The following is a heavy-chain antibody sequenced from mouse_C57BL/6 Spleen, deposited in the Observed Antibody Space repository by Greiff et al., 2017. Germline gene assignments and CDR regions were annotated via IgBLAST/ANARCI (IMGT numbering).Heavy chain of an antibody. CDR2: IWGGGST. CDR3: VKNNFYAISGWYIEV. V-gene: IGHV2-9*01. J-gene: IGHJ1*01. Sequence: VKLQESRPGLVAPSQSLSITCTVSGFSLTSYGVDWVRQPPGKGLEWLGVIWGGGSTNYNSALMSRLSISKDNSKSQVFLTKNTLQNHDTQMCNSVKNNFYAISGWYIEVWGAESTVTVSS. D-gene: IGHD1-1*01. CDR1: GFSLTSYG.